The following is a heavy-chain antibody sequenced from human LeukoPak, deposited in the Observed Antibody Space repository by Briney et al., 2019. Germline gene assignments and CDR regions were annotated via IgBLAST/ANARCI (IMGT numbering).Heavy chain of an antibody. CDR2: INAGYGNT. J-gene: IGHJ4*02. V-gene: IGHV1-3*01. Sequence: ASVKVSCKASGYTFTSYAMHWVRQAPGQRLEWMGWINAGYGNTKYSQKFQGRVTITRDTSASTAYMELSSLRSEDTAVYYCARDRVGTTVNPGYYFDYWGQGTLVTVSS. CDR3: ARDRVGTTVNPGYYFDY. D-gene: IGHD4-17*01. CDR1: GYTFTSYA.